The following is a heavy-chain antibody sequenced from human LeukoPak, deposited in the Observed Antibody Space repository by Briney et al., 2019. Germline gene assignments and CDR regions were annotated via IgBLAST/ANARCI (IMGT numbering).Heavy chain of an antibody. CDR2: IKQDGSVK. Sequence: GGSLRLSCAASGFTFSTYWMSWVRQTPEKGLEFVANIKQDGSVKNYMDSLKGRSTISRDNSKNTLYLQMNSLRAEDTAVYYCAKELRYCSSTSCLKYDYYYYYMDVWGKGTTVTVSS. V-gene: IGHV3-7*03. D-gene: IGHD2-2*01. J-gene: IGHJ6*03. CDR1: GFTFSTYW. CDR3: AKELRYCSSTSCLKYDYYYYYMDV.